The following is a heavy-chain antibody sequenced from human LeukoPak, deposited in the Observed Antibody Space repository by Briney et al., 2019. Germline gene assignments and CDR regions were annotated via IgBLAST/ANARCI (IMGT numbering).Heavy chain of an antibody. CDR2: IYYDGTS. J-gene: IGHJ1*01. D-gene: IGHD1-26*01. V-gene: IGHV4-38-2*02. CDR1: GFSISKGFY. CDR3: ARDVSWDESFQR. Sequence: SETLSLTCTVAGFSISKGFYWGWVRQPPGKGLEFIATIYYDGTSHYNPSLESRATISVDTSRNQFSLKLTSVTAADTAVYYCARDVSWDESFQRWGHGTLVTVSS.